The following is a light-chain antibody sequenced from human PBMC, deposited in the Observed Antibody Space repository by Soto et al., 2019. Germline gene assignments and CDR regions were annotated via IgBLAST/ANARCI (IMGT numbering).Light chain of an antibody. CDR1: QSISSW. J-gene: IGKJ5*01. V-gene: IGKV1-5*01. CDR2: DAS. CDR3: QQYNSYSIT. Sequence: DIKMNQSPSTLSASVGDRVTITCRASQSISSWLAWYQQKPGKAPKLLIYDASSLESGVPSRFSGSGSGTEFTLTISSLQPDDFATYYCQQYNSYSITFGQGTRLEI.